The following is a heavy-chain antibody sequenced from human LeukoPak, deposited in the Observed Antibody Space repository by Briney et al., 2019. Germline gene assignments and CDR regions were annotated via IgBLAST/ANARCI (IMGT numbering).Heavy chain of an antibody. CDR2: VYYDGNT. CDR1: EFTVSTNY. J-gene: IGHJ3*02. V-gene: IGHV3-53*01. CDR3: ARGTGWELLRSAFDI. Sequence: GGSLRLSCAASEFTVSTNYMNWVRQAPGKGLEWVSVVYYDGNTYYADSVKGRFTISRDNAKNSLYLQMNSLRAEDTAVYYCARGTGWELLRSAFDIWGQGTMVTVSS. D-gene: IGHD1-26*01.